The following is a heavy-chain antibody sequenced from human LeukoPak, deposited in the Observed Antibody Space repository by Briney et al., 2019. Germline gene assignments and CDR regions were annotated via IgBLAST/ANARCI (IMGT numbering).Heavy chain of an antibody. Sequence: SETLSLTCTVSGGSISSGGYYWSWIRQHPGKGLEWIGYIYYSGSTYYNPSLKSRLTISVDTSKNQFSLKLSSVTAADTAVYYCARVPGVVVVAATSKNRWFDYWGQGTLVTVSS. CDR3: ARVPGVVVVAATSKNRWFDY. V-gene: IGHV4-31*03. CDR2: IYYSGST. J-gene: IGHJ4*02. D-gene: IGHD2-15*01. CDR1: GGSISSGGYY.